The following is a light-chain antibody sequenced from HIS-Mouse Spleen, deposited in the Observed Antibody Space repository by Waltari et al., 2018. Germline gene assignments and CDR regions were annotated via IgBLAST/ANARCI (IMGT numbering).Light chain of an antibody. J-gene: IGLJ3*02. CDR2: EGS. V-gene: IGLV2-23*01. Sequence: QSALTQPASVSGSPGQSIPISCTGTRSDVGSYNLVSWYQQHPGKAPKRMIYEGSKRPSGVSNRFSGSKSGNTASLTISGLQAEDEADYYCCSYAGSSTWVFGGGTKLTVL. CDR3: CSYAGSSTWV. CDR1: RSDVGSYNL.